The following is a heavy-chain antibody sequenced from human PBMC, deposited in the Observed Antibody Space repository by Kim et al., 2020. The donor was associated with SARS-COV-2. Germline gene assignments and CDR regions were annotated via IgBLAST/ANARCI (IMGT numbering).Heavy chain of an antibody. Sequence: GGSLRLSCAASGFTVSSPYMSWVRQTPKRGLEWVSVLYTGGGTFHIDSVKGRFTISRDTSNNTVYLQMTNLRVEDTAIYYCVSGRPYWGQGTLVTVSS. D-gene: IGHD5-12*01. CDR2: LYTGGGT. J-gene: IGHJ4*02. V-gene: IGHV3-66*01. CDR1: GFTVSSPY. CDR3: VSGRPY.